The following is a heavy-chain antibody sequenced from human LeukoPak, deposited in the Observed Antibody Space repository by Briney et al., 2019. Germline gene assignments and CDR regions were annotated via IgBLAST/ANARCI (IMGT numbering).Heavy chain of an antibody. D-gene: IGHD1-26*01. CDR2: ISGTGGST. V-gene: IGHV3-23*01. CDR3: AKALKRTSERNFGSCLDS. J-gene: IGHJ4*02. Sequence: GGSLRLSCAASGFSFSSYAMSRVRQAPEKGLEWVSSISGTGGSTFYADSMKGRLTISRDNSKNTLYLHMNSLRSEDTAIYYCAKALKRTSERNFGSCLDSWGQGTLVTVSS. CDR1: GFSFSSYA.